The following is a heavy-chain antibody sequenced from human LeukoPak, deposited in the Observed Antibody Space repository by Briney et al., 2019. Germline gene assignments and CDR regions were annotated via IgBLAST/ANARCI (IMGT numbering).Heavy chain of an antibody. Sequence: GSLRLSCAGSGFTFSSYSMNWVRQAPGKGLEWVSSIISKSNYIFYADSVKGRFTISRDNAKNALFLQMNALRAEDTAVYYCARDLSVAGFDFWGQGTMVTVSS. CDR1: GFTFSSYS. V-gene: IGHV3-21*06. D-gene: IGHD6-19*01. CDR2: IISKSNYI. J-gene: IGHJ3*01. CDR3: ARDLSVAGFDF.